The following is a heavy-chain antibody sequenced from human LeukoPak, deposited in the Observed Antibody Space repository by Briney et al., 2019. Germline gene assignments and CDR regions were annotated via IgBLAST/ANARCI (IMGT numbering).Heavy chain of an antibody. J-gene: IGHJ4*02. D-gene: IGHD3-10*01. CDR1: GASISGSRYY. CDR2: IYYSGST. V-gene: IGHV4-61*01. Sequence: SETLSLTCTVSGASISGSRYYWSWIRQPPGKGLEWIGYIYYSGSTNYNPSLKSRVTISVDTSKNQFSLKLSSVTAADTAVYYCARGYYYGSGSYYPLFDYWGQGTLVTVSS. CDR3: ARGYYYGSGSYYPLFDY.